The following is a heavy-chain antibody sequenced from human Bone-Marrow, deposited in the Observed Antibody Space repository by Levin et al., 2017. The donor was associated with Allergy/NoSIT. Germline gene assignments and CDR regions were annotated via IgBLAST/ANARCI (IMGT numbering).Heavy chain of an antibody. J-gene: IGHJ4*02. V-gene: IGHV3-30*14. CDR3: ARADPDIALVPESVHFDY. CDR2: ISFDGDS. CDR1: GFTFNSYT. Sequence: GGSLRLSCVVSGFTFNSYTMHWVRQAPGKGLEWVAVISFDGDSLYADSVKGRFTISRDLSKNTLYLQLSSLRGEDTAVYYCARADPDIALVPESVHFDYWGQGTLVTVSS. D-gene: IGHD2-2*01.